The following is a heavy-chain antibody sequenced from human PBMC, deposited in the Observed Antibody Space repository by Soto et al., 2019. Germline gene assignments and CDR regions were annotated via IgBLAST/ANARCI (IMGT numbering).Heavy chain of an antibody. CDR2: IYYSGST. J-gene: IGHJ4*02. V-gene: IGHV4-59*01. Sequence: PSETVSLTXTVSGGSISSYYWSWIRQPPGKGLEWIGYIYYSGSTNYNPSLKSRVTISVDTSKNQFSLKLSSVTAADTAVYYCARLGGYSYGDYWGQGTLVTVSS. D-gene: IGHD5-18*01. CDR1: GGSISSYY. CDR3: ARLGGYSYGDY.